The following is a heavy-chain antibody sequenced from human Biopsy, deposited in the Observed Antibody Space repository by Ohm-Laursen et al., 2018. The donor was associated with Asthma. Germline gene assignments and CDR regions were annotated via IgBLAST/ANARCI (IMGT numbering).Heavy chain of an antibody. Sequence: SLGLSCAATGFSFDDCAMHWVRQAPGKGLEWVSSISWNSGNIDYAVSVKGRFTISRDNAKNSLYLQMQSLRPEDTAFYYCAKSADYYDSTDYLDFWGRGTLVTVSS. J-gene: IGHJ4*01. CDR1: GFSFDDCA. D-gene: IGHD3-22*01. V-gene: IGHV3-9*01. CDR2: ISWNSGNI. CDR3: AKSADYYDSTDYLDF.